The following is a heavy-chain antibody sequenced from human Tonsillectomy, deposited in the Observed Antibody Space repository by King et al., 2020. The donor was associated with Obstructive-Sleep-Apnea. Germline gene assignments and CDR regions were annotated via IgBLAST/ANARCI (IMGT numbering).Heavy chain of an antibody. D-gene: IGHD1-26*01. V-gene: IGHV3-9*01. CDR3: AKAKGGASTYYNYGMDV. Sequence: VQLVESGGGLVQPGRSLRLSCAASGFTFDDYAMHWVRQAPGKGLEWVSGISWNSGSIGYADSVKGRFTISRDNAKNSLYLQMNSLRAEDTALYYCAKAKGGASTYYNYGMDVWGQGTTVTVAS. CDR2: ISWNSGSI. CDR1: GFTFDDYA. J-gene: IGHJ6*02.